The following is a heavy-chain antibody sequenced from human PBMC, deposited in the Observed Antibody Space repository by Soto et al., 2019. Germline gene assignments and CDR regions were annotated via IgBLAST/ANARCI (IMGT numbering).Heavy chain of an antibody. D-gene: IGHD3-22*01. V-gene: IGHV4-39*01. J-gene: IGHJ6*02. CDR3: AGGDYYHSSGYYFYYYTMDV. CDR1: GGSISSSSYY. Sequence: PSVTLSLTCTVAGGSISSSSYYWGWIRQPPGKGLEWIGNVYYGGSTYYNPSLKSRVTISVETSKSQFSLKLSSVTAADTAVYYCAGGDYYHSSGYYFYYYTMDVWGQGTTVTVSS. CDR2: VYYGGST.